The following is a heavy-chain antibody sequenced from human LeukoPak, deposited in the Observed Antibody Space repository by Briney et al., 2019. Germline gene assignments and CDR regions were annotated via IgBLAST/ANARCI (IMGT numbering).Heavy chain of an antibody. CDR3: AKGRSGAVAGTTNY. Sequence: GGSLRLSCAASGFTFSSYGMHWVRQAPGKGLEWVAVISYDGSNKYYADSVKGRFTISRDNSKNTLYLQMNSLRAEDTAVCYCAKGRSGAVAGTTNYWGQGTLVTVSS. J-gene: IGHJ4*02. CDR1: GFTFSSYG. V-gene: IGHV3-30*18. D-gene: IGHD6-19*01. CDR2: ISYDGSNK.